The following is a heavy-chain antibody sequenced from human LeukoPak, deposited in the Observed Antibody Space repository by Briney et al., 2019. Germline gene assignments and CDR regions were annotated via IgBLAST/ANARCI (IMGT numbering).Heavy chain of an antibody. J-gene: IGHJ5*02. D-gene: IGHD1-1*01. CDR1: GFTFSSYG. CDR2: ISGSGGST. V-gene: IGHV3-23*01. Sequence: GGSLRLSCAASGFTFSSYGMHWVHQAPGKGLEWVSGISGSGGSTYYTDSVKDRFTISRDNSKNTLYMQMNSLRAEDTAVYYCSRVAQSGPTGWFDPWGQGTLVTVSS. CDR3: SRVAQSGPTGWFDP.